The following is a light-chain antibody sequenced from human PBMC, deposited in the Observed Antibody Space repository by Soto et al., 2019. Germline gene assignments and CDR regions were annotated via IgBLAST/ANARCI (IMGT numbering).Light chain of an antibody. CDR3: QQYNSGPPT. J-gene: IGKJ1*01. CDR2: GAS. V-gene: IGKV3-15*01. Sequence: EIVMTQSPATLSVSPGARATLSCRASQSVSSNLAWYQQKPGQAPRLLIYGASTRATGIPARFSGSGSGTEFTLTISSLQSEDFAVYDGQQYNSGPPTFGQGTKVEIK. CDR1: QSVSSN.